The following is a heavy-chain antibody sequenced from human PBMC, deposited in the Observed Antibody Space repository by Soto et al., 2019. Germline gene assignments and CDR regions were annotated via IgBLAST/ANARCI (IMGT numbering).Heavy chain of an antibody. V-gene: IGHV1-8*01. D-gene: IGHD6-6*01. J-gene: IGHJ4*02. CDR3: AIIAARFNYFDY. Sequence: GASVKVSCKASGYTFTKYDINWVRQATGQGLEWLGWMNPNSGNTGYAQQFQGRVTLSRNTSIRTAYMELSGLRSEDTAVYYCAIIAARFNYFDYWGQGTLVTVSS. CDR1: GYTFTKYD. CDR2: MNPNSGNT.